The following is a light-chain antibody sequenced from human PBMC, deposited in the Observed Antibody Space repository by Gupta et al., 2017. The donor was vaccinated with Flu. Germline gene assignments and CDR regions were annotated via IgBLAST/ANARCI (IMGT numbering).Light chain of an antibody. CDR3: HQFGSSPLT. V-gene: IGKV3-20*01. CDR2: CAS. CDR1: QSLDTTY. Sequence: EIVLTQSPGTLSLSPGESATLSCRASQSLDTTYLAWYQQKSGQAPRLLMYCASTRATGIPDRFSGSGSGTEFTLTISRLDPEDSAVYYCHQFGSSPLTFGGGTNVEIK. J-gene: IGKJ4*01.